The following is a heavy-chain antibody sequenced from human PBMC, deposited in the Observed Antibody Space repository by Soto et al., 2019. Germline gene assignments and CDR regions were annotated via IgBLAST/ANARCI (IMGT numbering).Heavy chain of an antibody. J-gene: IGHJ4*02. Sequence: GGSLRLSCAASGFTFSSYAMSWVRQAPGKGLEWVSAISGSGGSTYYADSVKGRFTISRDNSKNTLYLQMNSLRAEDTAVYYCLPVVVPAAKFDYWGQGTLVTVSS. CDR3: LPVVVPAAKFDY. V-gene: IGHV3-23*01. CDR1: GFTFSSYA. CDR2: ISGSGGST. D-gene: IGHD2-2*01.